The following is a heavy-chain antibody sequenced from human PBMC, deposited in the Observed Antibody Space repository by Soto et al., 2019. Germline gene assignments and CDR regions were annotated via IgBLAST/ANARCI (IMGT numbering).Heavy chain of an antibody. CDR1: GGTFSSYT. CDR3: ARQNDYYYDSSGYYYY. J-gene: IGHJ4*02. D-gene: IGHD3-22*01. V-gene: IGHV1-69*02. Sequence: ASVKVSCKASGGTFSSYTISWVRQAPGQGLEWMGRIIPILGIANYAQKFQGRVTITADKSTSTAYMELSSLRSEDTAVYYCARQNDYYYDSSGYYYYWGQGTLVTVSS. CDR2: IIPILGIA.